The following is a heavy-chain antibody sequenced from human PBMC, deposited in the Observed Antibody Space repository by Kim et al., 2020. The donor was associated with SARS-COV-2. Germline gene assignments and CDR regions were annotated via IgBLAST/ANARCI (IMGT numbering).Heavy chain of an antibody. D-gene: IGHD2-15*01. CDR3: ASGRD. J-gene: IGHJ4*02. V-gene: IGHV4-39*01. CDR2: IYYSGST. Sequence: IYYSGSTYYNPSLKSRVTISVDTSKNQFSLKLSSVTAADTAVYYCASGRDWGQGTLVTVSS.